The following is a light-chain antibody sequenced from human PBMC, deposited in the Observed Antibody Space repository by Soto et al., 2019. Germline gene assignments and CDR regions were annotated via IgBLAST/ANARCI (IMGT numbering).Light chain of an antibody. CDR2: SNN. CDR1: SSNIGSNT. Sequence: QAVVTQPPSASGTPGQRVTISCSGSSSNIGSNTVNWYQQLPGTAPKLLIYSNNQRPSGVPDRFSGSKSGTSASLAISGLHSADEADYYCAAWDDSLNGLDVFGTGTKVTVL. CDR3: AAWDDSLNGLDV. V-gene: IGLV1-44*01. J-gene: IGLJ1*01.